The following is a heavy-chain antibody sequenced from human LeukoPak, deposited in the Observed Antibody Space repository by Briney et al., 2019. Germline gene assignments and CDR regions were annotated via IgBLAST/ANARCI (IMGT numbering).Heavy chain of an antibody. V-gene: IGHV4-38-2*01. CDR2: IYHSGST. CDR3: ASKRLASDAFDI. D-gene: IGHD6-25*01. CDR1: GYSISGGYY. J-gene: IGHJ3*02. Sequence: SETLSLTCAVSGYSISGGYYWGWIRQPPGKGLELIGSIYHSGSTYYNPSLKSRVTISVDTPKNQFSLKLSSVTAADTAVYYCASKRLASDAFDIWGQGTMVTVSS.